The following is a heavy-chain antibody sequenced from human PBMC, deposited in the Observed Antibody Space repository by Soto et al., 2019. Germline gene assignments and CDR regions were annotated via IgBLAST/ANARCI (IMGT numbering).Heavy chain of an antibody. V-gene: IGHV3-23*01. CDR2: ISGSGGST. CDR1: GFTFSSHA. D-gene: IGHD6-19*01. J-gene: IGHJ4*02. CDR3: ASPNQAQWLVLRLYYFDY. Sequence: GSLRHPYTAAGFTFSSHATTCVHQTQGKGLEWVSAISGSGGSTYYADSVKGRFTISRDNSKNTLYLQMTSLRAEDTAVYYCASPNQAQWLVLRLYYFDYWGQGTLVTVSS.